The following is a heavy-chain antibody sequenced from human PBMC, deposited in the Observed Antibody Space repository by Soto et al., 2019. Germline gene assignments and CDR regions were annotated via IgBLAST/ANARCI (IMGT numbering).Heavy chain of an antibody. D-gene: IGHD4-17*01. CDR2: ISAYNGNT. V-gene: IGHV1-18*01. J-gene: IGHJ6*02. CDR1: GYTFTSYG. CDR3: DRVDRDYPTLRNFGMDV. Sequence: QVQLVQSGAEVKKPGASVKVSCKASGYTFTSYGISWVRQAPGQGLEWMGWISAYNGNTNYAQKLQGRVTRTTDTSTSTAYMELRSRTSDHTAVYYCDRVDRDYPTLRNFGMDVWGQGTTVTVSS.